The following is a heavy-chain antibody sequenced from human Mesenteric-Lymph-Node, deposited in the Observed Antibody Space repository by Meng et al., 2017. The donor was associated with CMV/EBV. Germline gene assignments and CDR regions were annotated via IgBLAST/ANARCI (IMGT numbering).Heavy chain of an antibody. V-gene: IGHV3-23*01. J-gene: IGHJ5*02. CDR3: AKDMWEYQLPDGS. Sequence: GESLKISCVASGFIFRGYGMHWVRQAPGKGLDWVAGISGSGSTTKYAASVEGRFTISRDNSKDTLFLQMNSLRVEDTALYYCAKDMWEYQLPDGSWGQGTLVTVSS. D-gene: IGHD2-2*01. CDR1: GFIFRGYG. CDR2: ISGSGSTT.